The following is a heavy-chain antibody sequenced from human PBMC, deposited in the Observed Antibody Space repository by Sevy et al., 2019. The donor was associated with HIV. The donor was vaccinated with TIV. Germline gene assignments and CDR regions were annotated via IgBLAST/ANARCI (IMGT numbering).Heavy chain of an antibody. V-gene: IGHV4-38-2*01. D-gene: IGHD1-26*01. CDR3: ARQEEKWGGPFYI. J-gene: IGHJ3*02. Sequence: SETLSLTCAVSGYSISSGYYWGWIRQPPGKGLEWIGSIYHSGSTYYNPSLKSRVTISVDTAKNQFSLKLSSVTAADTAVYYCARQEEKWGGPFYIWGQGTMVTVSS. CDR1: GYSISSGYY. CDR2: IYHSGST.